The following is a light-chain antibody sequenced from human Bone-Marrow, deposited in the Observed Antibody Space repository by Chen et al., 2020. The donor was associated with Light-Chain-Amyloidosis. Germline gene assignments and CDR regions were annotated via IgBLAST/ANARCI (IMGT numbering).Light chain of an antibody. Sequence: QSALTQPASVSGSPGQSITISCTGTSSDVGGYNHVSWYQQHPGKAPKLMIYDVSNRPSGVSNHFSGSKSGNTASLTISGLQAEDEADYYCSSYTSSRTLVFGGGTKLTVL. CDR3: SSYTSSRTLV. J-gene: IGLJ2*01. V-gene: IGLV2-14*03. CDR2: DVS. CDR1: SSDVGGYNH.